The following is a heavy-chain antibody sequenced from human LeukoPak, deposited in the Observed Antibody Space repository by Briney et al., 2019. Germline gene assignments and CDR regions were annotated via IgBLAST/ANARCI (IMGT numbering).Heavy chain of an antibody. CDR1: GGSISSGGYY. Sequence: TSETLSLTCTVSGGSISSGGYYWSWIRQHPGKGLEWIGYIYYSGSTYYNPSLKSRVTISVDTSKNQFSLKLSSVTAADTAVYYCARDAYYGSGKFDYWGQGTLVTVSS. CDR2: IYYSGST. J-gene: IGHJ4*02. D-gene: IGHD3-10*01. V-gene: IGHV4-31*03. CDR3: ARDAYYGSGKFDY.